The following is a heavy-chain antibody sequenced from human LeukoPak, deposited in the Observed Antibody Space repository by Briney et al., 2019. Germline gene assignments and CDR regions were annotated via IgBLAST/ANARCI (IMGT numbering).Heavy chain of an antibody. V-gene: IGHV1-46*03. J-gene: IGHJ4*02. D-gene: IGHD6-6*01. CDR1: GYSFTTYY. CDR2: MNPRGGST. CDR3: AREAYSSSSAGGY. Sequence: ASVKVSCKASGYSFTTYYMHWMRQAPGQGLEWMGTMNPRGGSTNYAQKFQGRVTMIRDPSTSTVYMELSSLRSEDTAVYYCAREAYSSSSAGGYWGQGTLVTVSS.